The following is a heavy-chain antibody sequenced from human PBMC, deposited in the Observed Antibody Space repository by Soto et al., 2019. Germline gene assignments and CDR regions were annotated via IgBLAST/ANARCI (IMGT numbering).Heavy chain of an antibody. CDR3: ATVGYCGGDWCYASYYGMDV. Sequence: EVQLVESGGGLVKPGGSLRLSCAASGLTFKNAWMTWVRRAPGKGLEWIGRIKNKAEGGTTEYAAPVKGRFIISRDDSKNMLYLQMHSLKTEDTAVYFCATVGYCGGDWCYASYYGMDVWGLGTTVTVSS. J-gene: IGHJ6*02. CDR1: GLTFKNAW. CDR2: IKNKAEGGTT. D-gene: IGHD2-21*02. V-gene: IGHV3-15*01.